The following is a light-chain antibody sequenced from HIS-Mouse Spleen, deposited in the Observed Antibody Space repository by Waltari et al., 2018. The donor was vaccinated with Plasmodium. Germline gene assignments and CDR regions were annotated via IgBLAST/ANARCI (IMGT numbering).Light chain of an antibody. CDR1: QSVSSN. J-gene: IGKJ2*01. Sequence: EIVMTQSPATLSVSPGERATLSCRASQSVSSNLAWYQQKPGLAPRLLSYGASTRATGIPARFSGSGSGTEFTLTISSMQSEDFAVYYCQQYNNWPPHTFGQGTKLEIK. CDR3: QQYNNWPPHT. CDR2: GAS. V-gene: IGKV3-15*01.